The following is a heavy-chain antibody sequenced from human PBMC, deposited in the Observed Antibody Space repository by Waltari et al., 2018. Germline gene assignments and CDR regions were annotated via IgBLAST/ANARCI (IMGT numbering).Heavy chain of an antibody. CDR3: AREGGGFDYTPDY. CDR1: GFDFTKHY. CDR2: ISGDGGST. Sequence: EVQLEESGGGLVQPGGSRRLSCEASGFDFTKHYMHWVRQGPGKGLGWGSGISGDGGSTSYADSVKGRFTISRDNSKNTLYLQMNSFRAEDTGIYYCAREGGGFDYTPDYWGQGTLVTVSS. V-gene: IGHV3-74*01. D-gene: IGHD5-12*01. J-gene: IGHJ4*02.